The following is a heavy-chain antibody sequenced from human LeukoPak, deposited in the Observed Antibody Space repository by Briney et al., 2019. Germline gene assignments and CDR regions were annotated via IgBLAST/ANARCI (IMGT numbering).Heavy chain of an antibody. Sequence: GGSLRLSCAASGFIFTDYFMTWFRQAPGKGLEWISYISGSGGAIFFADSLKGRFTISRDNAKNSLYPQMNSLTVEDTGVYFCARADVTVAGKLNYFDYWGQGTLVTVSS. J-gene: IGHJ4*02. CDR2: ISGSGGAI. V-gene: IGHV3-11*01. CDR3: ARADVTVAGKLNYFDY. CDR1: GFIFTDYF. D-gene: IGHD6-19*01.